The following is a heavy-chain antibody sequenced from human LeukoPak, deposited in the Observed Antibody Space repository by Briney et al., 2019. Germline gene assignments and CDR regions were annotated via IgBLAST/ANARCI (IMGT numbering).Heavy chain of an antibody. CDR1: GGSFSGYY. Sequence: SETLSLTCAVYGGSFSGYYWSWIRQPPGKGLEWIGEINHSGSTNYNPSLKSRVTISVYTFKNQFSLKLSSVTAADTAVYYCARSLQIIAAGYNWFDPWGQGTLVTVSS. CDR2: INHSGST. CDR3: ARSLQIIAAGYNWFDP. V-gene: IGHV4-34*01. J-gene: IGHJ5*02. D-gene: IGHD6-13*01.